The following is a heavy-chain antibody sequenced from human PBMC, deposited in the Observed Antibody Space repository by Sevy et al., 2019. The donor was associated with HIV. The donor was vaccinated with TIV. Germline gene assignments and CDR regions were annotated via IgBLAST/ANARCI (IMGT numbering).Heavy chain of an antibody. CDR1: GYTFTGYY. D-gene: IGHD4-17*01. CDR2: INPNSGGT. CDR3: ASVRADYGDYGGFDY. J-gene: IGHJ4*02. V-gene: IGHV1-2*02. Sequence: ASVKVSCKASGYTFTGYYMHWVRQAPGQGLEWMGWINPNSGGTNYAQKFQGRVTITRDTSISTAYMELSRLRSDETDVYYCASVRADYGDYGGFDYWGQGTLVTVSS.